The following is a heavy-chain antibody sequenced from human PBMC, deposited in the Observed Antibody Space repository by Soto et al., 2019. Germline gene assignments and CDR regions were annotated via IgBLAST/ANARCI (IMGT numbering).Heavy chain of an antibody. J-gene: IGHJ4*02. CDR2: ISSTTNYI. Sequence: EVQLVESGGGLVKPGGSLRLSCAASGFTFTRYSMNWVRQDPGKGLEWVSSISSTTNYIDYGDSMKGRFTITRDNAKNALYLEMNSLRAEDTAVYYCARECEDLTSNFDYWGQGTLVTVSS. CDR3: ARECEDLTSNFDY. V-gene: IGHV3-21*06. CDR1: GFTFTRYS.